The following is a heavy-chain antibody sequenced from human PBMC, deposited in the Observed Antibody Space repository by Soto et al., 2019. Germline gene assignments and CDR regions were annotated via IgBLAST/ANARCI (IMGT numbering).Heavy chain of an antibody. J-gene: IGHJ4*02. CDR2: IWHDGSKK. CDR3: ARDRGDFGSGGSFFDY. V-gene: IGHV3-33*01. D-gene: IGHD3-10*01. CDR1: GFRNYG. Sequence: QVQLVVSGGGVVQPGRSLRLSCAASGFRNYGMHWVRQAPGKGLEWVALIWHDGSKKHYADSVKGRFTISRDDSKNTVDLQMNSLRADDTAVYYYARDRGDFGSGGSFFDYWGQGTLVTVSS.